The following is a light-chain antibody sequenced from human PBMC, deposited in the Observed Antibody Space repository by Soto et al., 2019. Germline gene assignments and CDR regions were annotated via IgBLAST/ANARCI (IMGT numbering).Light chain of an antibody. CDR3: NSYTSSGTVV. Sequence: QSALTQPASVSGSPGQSITISCTGTSSDVGGYNYVSWYQQHPGKAPKLMIYDVSNRPSGVSNRFSGSKSGNTASLTISGLQAEDEADYYCNSYTSSGTVVFGGETKLTVL. J-gene: IGLJ2*01. CDR1: SSDVGGYNY. CDR2: DVS. V-gene: IGLV2-14*01.